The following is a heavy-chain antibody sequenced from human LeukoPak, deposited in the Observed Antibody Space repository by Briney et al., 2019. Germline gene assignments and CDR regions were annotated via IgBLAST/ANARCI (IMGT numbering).Heavy chain of an antibody. V-gene: IGHV4-30-2*01. CDR2: IFSSGTT. CDR1: GGSISSGGYS. J-gene: IGHJ5*02. D-gene: IGHD3-10*01. CDR3: ARAPMVSNWFDP. Sequence: SETLSLTCAVSGGSISSGGYSWNWIRQPPGKGLDWIGYIFSSGTTYYNPSLKSRITMSLDRSKNQFSLKLSSVTAADTAVYYCARAPMVSNWFDPWGQGTLVTVSS.